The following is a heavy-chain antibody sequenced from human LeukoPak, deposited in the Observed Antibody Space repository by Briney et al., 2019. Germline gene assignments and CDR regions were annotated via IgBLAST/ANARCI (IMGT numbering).Heavy chain of an antibody. Sequence: GGSLRLSCAASGFTVSSNYMSWVRQAPGKGLEWVSVIYSGGSTYYADSVKGRFTISRHNSKNTLYLQMNSLRAEDTAVYYCARDGRSSWPYYYYGMDVWGQGTTVTVSS. D-gene: IGHD6-13*01. V-gene: IGHV3-53*04. CDR1: GFTVSSNY. CDR2: IYSGGST. J-gene: IGHJ6*02. CDR3: ARDGRSSWPYYYYGMDV.